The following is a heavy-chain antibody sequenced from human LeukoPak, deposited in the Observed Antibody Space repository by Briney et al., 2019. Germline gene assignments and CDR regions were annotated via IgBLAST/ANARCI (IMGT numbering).Heavy chain of an antibody. D-gene: IGHD1-26*01. CDR3: ARDSGSYYAPRFDY. CDR1: GFAFSAFA. CDR2: ISFDGSMK. V-gene: IGHV3-30-3*01. Sequence: GGSLRLSCAASGFAFSAFAMHWVRQAPGKGLEWVSFISFDGSMKYYADSVKGRFTISRYNSESTLFLQMSSLRADDTAVYYCARDSGSYYAPRFDYWGQGTLVTVSS. J-gene: IGHJ4*02.